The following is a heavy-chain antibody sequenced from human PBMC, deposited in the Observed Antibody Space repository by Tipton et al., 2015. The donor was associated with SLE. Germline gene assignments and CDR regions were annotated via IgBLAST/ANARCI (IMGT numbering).Heavy chain of an antibody. V-gene: IGHV4-31*03. CDR1: GGSISTGGYY. CDR2: FYNSGGT. J-gene: IGHJ4*02. D-gene: IGHD5-12*01. Sequence: LRLSCTVSGGSISTGGYYWSWNRQHPRKGLEWIGYFYNSGGTDYNPSLKGRVTISADTSKNHFSLNLSSVTAADTAVYYCARGGVGGYDYFDYWGQGALNTVSS. CDR3: ARGGVGGYDYFDY.